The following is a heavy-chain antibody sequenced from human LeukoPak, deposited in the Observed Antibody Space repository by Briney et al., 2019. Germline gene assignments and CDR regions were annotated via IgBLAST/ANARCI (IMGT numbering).Heavy chain of an antibody. CDR1: GDSISSYF. D-gene: IGHD6-13*01. CDR2: IYDSGST. J-gene: IGHJ3*02. Sequence: SETLSLTCTVSGDSISSYFWSWIRQPPGKGLEWIGYIYDSGSTRYNPSLKSRVTISVDTSKNQFSLKVTSVTAADTAVYYCARDLYGYSANWYKRENPFDIWSQGTMVTVSS. CDR3: ARDLYGYSANWYKRENPFDI. V-gene: IGHV4-59*01.